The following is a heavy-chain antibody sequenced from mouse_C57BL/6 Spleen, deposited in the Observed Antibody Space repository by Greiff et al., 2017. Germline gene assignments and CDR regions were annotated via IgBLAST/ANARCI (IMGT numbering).Heavy chain of an antibody. CDR3: ARQGYDGPWFAY. CDR2: ISSGGSYT. D-gene: IGHD2-3*01. Sequence: EVQGVESGGDLVKPGGSLKLSCAASGFTFSSYGMSWVRQTPDKRLEWVATISSGGSYTYYPDSVKGRFTISRDNAKNTLYLQMSSLKSEDTAMYYCARQGYDGPWFAYWGQGTLVTVSA. J-gene: IGHJ3*01. CDR1: GFTFSSYG. V-gene: IGHV5-6*01.